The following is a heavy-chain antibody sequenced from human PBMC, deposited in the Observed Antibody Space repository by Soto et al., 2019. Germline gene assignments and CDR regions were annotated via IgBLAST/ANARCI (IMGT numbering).Heavy chain of an antibody. CDR3: VTVGRNS. D-gene: IGHD3-3*01. Sequence: EVQVVESGGGLVQPGGSLRLSCAVSGLTFSDAYVDWVRQSPGKGLEWVGRSKNKANGYTMENAASVKGRFTISRDESKYSVFLQMRSLRTVDRAVYYCVTVGRNSWGHGTTVTVPS. V-gene: IGHV3-72*01. CDR1: GLTFSDAY. J-gene: IGHJ3*02. CDR2: SKNKANGYTM.